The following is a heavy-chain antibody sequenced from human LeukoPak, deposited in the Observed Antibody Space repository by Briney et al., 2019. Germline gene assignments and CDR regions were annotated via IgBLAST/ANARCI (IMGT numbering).Heavy chain of an antibody. V-gene: IGHV1-2*02. D-gene: IGHD2-2*01. CDR3: ARDRCRYCSSTSDAFDI. CDR1: GYTFTGYY. J-gene: IGHJ3*02. CDR2: INPNSGGT. Sequence: GASVKVSCKASGYTFTGYYMHWVRQAPGQGLEWMGWINPNSGGTNYAQKFQGRVTMTRDTSISTAYMELSKLRSDDTAVYYCARDRCRYCSSTSDAFDIWGQGTMVTVSS.